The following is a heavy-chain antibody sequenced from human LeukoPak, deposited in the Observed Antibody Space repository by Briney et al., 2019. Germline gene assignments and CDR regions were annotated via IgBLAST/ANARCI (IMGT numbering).Heavy chain of an antibody. CDR1: GYTFTSYD. CDR3: AFSPYSSSWSNWFDP. CDR2: MNPNSGNT. V-gene: IGHV1-8*01. J-gene: IGHJ5*02. D-gene: IGHD6-13*01. Sequence: ASVKVSCKASGYTFTSYDINWVRQATGQGLEWMGWMNPNSGNTGYAQKFQGRVTMTRNTSISTAYMELSSLRSEDTAVYYCAFSPYSSSWSNWFDPWGQGTLVTVSS.